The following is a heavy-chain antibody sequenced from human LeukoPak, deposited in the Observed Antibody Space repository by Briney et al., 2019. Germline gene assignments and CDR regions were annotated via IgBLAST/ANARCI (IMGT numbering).Heavy chain of an antibody. CDR2: IVVGSGNT. J-gene: IGHJ4*02. CDR1: GFTFTSSA. V-gene: IGHV1-58*01. CDR3: AAPSRIQLYY. Sequence: SVKVSCKASGFTFTSSAVQWVRQARGRRLEWIGWIVVGSGNTNYAQMFQGRVTITRDMSTSTAYMELSSLRSEDTAVYYCAAPSRIQLYYWGQGTLVTVSS. D-gene: IGHD5-18*01.